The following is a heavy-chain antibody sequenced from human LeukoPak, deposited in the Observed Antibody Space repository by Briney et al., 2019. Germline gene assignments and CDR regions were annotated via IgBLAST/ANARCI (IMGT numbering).Heavy chain of an antibody. D-gene: IGHD3-22*01. Sequence: EASVKVSCKASGYTFTSYGISWVRQAPGQGLEWMGWISAYNGNTNYAQKLQGRVTMTTDTSTSTAYMELRSLRSDDTAVYYCARDPSTYYDRFGNTNSAFHIWGQGTMVTVSS. CDR2: ISAYNGNT. CDR1: GYTFTSYG. CDR3: ARDPSTYYDRFGNTNSAFHI. V-gene: IGHV1-18*01. J-gene: IGHJ3*02.